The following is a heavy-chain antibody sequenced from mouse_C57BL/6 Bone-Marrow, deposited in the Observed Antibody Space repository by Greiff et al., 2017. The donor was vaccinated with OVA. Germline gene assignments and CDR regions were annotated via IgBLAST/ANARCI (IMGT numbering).Heavy chain of an antibody. D-gene: IGHD1-1*01. CDR3: ARSGGYYGAMDY. CDR2: IYPRSGNT. J-gene: IGHJ4*01. V-gene: IGHV1-81*01. CDR1: GYTFTSYG. Sequence: QVQLQQSGAELPRPGASVKLSCKASGYTFTSYGISWVKQRTRQGLEWIGEIYPRSGNTYYNEKFKGKATLTADKSSSTAYMELRSLTSEDSAVYFCARSGGYYGAMDYWGQGTSVTVSS.